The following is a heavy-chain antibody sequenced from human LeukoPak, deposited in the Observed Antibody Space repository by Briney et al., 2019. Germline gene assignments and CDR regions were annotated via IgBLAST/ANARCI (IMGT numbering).Heavy chain of an antibody. CDR2: FHKSGST. CDR3: ARGAWSLDY. CDR1: GGSISGYD. V-gene: IGHV4-59*01. D-gene: IGHD2-15*01. Sequence: KPSETLSLTCTVSGGSISGYDWSWLRQPPGKGLEWIAYFHKSGSTDYNPSLKSRVIISADTSRNQLFLQVSSLTATDTAVYYCARGAWSLDYWGQGTLVTVSS. J-gene: IGHJ4*02.